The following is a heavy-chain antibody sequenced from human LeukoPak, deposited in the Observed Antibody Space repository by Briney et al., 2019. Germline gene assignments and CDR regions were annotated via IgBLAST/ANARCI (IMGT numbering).Heavy chain of an antibody. CDR2: IYYSGTT. Sequence: PSETLSLTCTVSGASINTYYWSWIRQPPGKGLEWIGYIYYSGTTSYNPSLKTRVTISIATSKNRFSLTLSSVTAADTAVYYCARVRRPMASHYYLHYRGQGTLVTVPS. J-gene: IGHJ4*02. CDR3: ARVRRPMASHYYLHY. V-gene: IGHV4-59*01. D-gene: IGHD3-10*01. CDR1: GASINTYY.